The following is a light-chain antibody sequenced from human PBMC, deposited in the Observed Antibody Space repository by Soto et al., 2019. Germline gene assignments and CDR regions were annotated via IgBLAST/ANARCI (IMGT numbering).Light chain of an antibody. CDR3: QQYNVWPLT. CDR1: QSVSSN. J-gene: IGKJ4*01. Sequence: EIAMTQYPATLSVSPGERATLSCRASQSVSSNLAWYQQKPGHTPILLIYVASTRATGIPARFSGSGSGTEFTLTISSLQSEDFAVYYCQQYNVWPLTFGGGTKVEFK. V-gene: IGKV3-15*01. CDR2: VAS.